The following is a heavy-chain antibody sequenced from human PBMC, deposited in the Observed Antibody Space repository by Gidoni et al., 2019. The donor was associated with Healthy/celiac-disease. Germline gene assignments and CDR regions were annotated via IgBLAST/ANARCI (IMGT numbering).Heavy chain of an antibody. CDR3: ARDSYYSILTGYSNSFDI. CDR1: GYTFTGYY. CDR2: INPNSGGT. D-gene: IGHD3-9*01. J-gene: IGHJ3*02. Sequence: QVQLVKSGAEVKKPGASVTVSCKASGYTFTGYYMHWVRQAPGQGLEWMGWINPNSGGTNYAQKFQGRVTMTRDTSISTAYMELSRLRSDDTAVYYCARDSYYSILTGYSNSFDIWGQGTMVTVSS. V-gene: IGHV1-2*02.